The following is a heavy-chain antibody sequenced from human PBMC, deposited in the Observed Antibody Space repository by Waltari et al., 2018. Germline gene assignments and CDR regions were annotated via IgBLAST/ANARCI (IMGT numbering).Heavy chain of an antibody. V-gene: IGHV3-66*03. CDR1: GGSFSGYY. CDR2: IYSGGST. Sequence: VQLQQWGAGLLKPSETLSLTCAVYGGSFSGYYWSWIRQPPGKGLEWVSVIYSGGSTYYADSVKGRFTISRDNSKNTLYLQMNSLRAEDTAVYYCARDRYGGRDAFDIWGQGTMVTVSS. CDR3: ARDRYGGRDAFDI. J-gene: IGHJ3*02. D-gene: IGHD4-17*01.